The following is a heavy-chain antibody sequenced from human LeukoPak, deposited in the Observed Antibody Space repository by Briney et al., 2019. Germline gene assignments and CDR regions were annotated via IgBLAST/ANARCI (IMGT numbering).Heavy chain of an antibody. D-gene: IGHD1-26*01. CDR1: GFTFSSYS. Sequence: GGSLRLSCAASGFTFSSYSMNWVRQAPGKGLEWVSSISSSSSYIYYADSVKGRFTISRDNAKNSLYLQMNSLRVEDTAVYYCAKNSGTYDYYGMDVWGQGTMVTVSS. CDR2: ISSSSSYI. CDR3: AKNSGTYDYYGMDV. V-gene: IGHV3-21*01. J-gene: IGHJ6*02.